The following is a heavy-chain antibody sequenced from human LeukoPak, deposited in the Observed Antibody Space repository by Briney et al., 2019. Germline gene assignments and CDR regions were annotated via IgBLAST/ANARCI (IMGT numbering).Heavy chain of an antibody. Sequence: SETLSLTCTVSGGSITSYYWAWLRQPPEKGLEWIGYVYYSGYSNYNPSLKSRVSMSVDTSMNQFSLKLASVTAADTAVYYCARHSIASDGARLFDYWGRGTLVTVSS. D-gene: IGHD2-21*01. V-gene: IGHV4-59*08. CDR3: ARHSIASDGARLFDY. CDR1: GGSITSYY. CDR2: VYYSGYS. J-gene: IGHJ4*02.